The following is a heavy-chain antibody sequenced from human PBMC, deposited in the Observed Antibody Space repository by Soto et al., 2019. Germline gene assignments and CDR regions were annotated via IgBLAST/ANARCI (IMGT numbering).Heavy chain of an antibody. Sequence: PGESLKISCKGSGYSFTSYWIGWVRLMPGKGLEWMGIIYPGDSDTRYSPSFQGQVTISADKSISTAYLQWSSLKASDTAMYYCARLYYYDSSGYYICISPPCPAEEYYYGMDVWGQGTTVTVSS. V-gene: IGHV5-51*01. D-gene: IGHD3-22*01. CDR1: GYSFTSYW. CDR2: IYPGDSDT. J-gene: IGHJ6*02. CDR3: ARLYYYDSSGYYICISPPCPAEEYYYGMDV.